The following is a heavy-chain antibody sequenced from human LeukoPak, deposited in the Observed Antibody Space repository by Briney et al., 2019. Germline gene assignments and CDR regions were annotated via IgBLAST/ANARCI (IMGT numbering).Heavy chain of an antibody. CDR2: IYTSGST. CDR1: GGSISSGSYY. CDR3: ARVLWGYSSGWYGDYYYMDV. V-gene: IGHV4-61*02. D-gene: IGHD6-19*01. J-gene: IGHJ6*03. Sequence: SQTLSLTCTVSGGSISSGSYYWSWIRQPAGKGLEWIGRIYTSGSTNYNPSLKSRVTISVDTSKNQFSLKLSSVTAADTAVYYCARVLWGYSSGWYGDYYYMDVWGKGTTVTVSS.